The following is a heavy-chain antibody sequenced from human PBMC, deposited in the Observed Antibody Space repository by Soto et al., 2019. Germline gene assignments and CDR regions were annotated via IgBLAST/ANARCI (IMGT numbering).Heavy chain of an antibody. CDR3: ARGTGSGWSLYWYFDL. CDR1: GYTFTGYY. V-gene: IGHV1-2*02. CDR2: INPNSGGT. D-gene: IGHD6-19*01. Sequence: QVQLVQSGAEVKKPGASVKVSCKASGYTFTGYYMHWVRQAPGQGLEWMGWINPNSGGTNYAQKFQGRVTMTSDTSISTAYMELSRLRSDDTAVYYCARGTGSGWSLYWYFDLWGRGTLVTVSS. J-gene: IGHJ2*01.